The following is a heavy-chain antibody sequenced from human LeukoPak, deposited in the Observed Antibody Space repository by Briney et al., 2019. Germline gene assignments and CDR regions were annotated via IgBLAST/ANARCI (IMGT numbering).Heavy chain of an antibody. CDR3: ARDKVDSGYQSWFDP. V-gene: IGHV3-48*01. CDR1: GFTFSSYS. CDR2: ISSSSSTK. Sequence: GGSLRLSCAASGFTFSSYSMNWVRQAPGKGLEWVSYISSSSSTKYYADSVKGRFTISRDNAKNSLYLQMNSLRAEDTAVYYCARDKVDSGYQSWFDPWGLGTLVTVSS. J-gene: IGHJ5*02. D-gene: IGHD5-12*01.